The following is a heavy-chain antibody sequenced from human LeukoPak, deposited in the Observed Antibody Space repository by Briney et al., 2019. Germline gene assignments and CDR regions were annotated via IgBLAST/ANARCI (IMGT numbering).Heavy chain of an antibody. D-gene: IGHD3-10*01. V-gene: IGHV4-59*01. CDR3: ARVGYGSGSWGWFDP. CDR2: IYSSGTT. J-gene: IGHJ5*02. Sequence: SESLSLTCTVSGCSISGFFWTWIRQSPGKGPEYIGYIYSSGTTDYNPTLKSRVSMSVDTSKNQFFLNLTSVTAADTAIYYCARVGYGSGSWGWFDPWGRGTLVTVSS. CDR1: GCSISGFF.